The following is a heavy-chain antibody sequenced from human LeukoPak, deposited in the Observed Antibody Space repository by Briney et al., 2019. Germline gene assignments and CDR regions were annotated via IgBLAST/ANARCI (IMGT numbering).Heavy chain of an antibody. CDR2: ISAYNGNT. V-gene: IGHV1-18*01. CDR3: ARDREYSSSHYYYGMDV. Sequence: ASVKVSCKASGYTFTSYGISWVRQAPGQGLEWMGWISAYNGNTNYAQKLQGRVTMTTDTSTSTAYMELRILRSDDTAVYYCARDREYSSSHYYYGMDVWGQGTTVTVSS. CDR1: GYTFTSYG. D-gene: IGHD6-6*01. J-gene: IGHJ6*02.